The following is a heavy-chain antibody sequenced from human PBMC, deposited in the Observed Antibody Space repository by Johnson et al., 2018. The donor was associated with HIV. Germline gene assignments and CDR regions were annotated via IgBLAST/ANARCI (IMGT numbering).Heavy chain of an antibody. D-gene: IGHD5-18*01. V-gene: IGHV3-30*04. CDR3: ARGRRIQLWLLADAFDI. CDR1: DFTFSNNA. Sequence: QVQLVESGGGAVQPGRSLRLSCAASDFTFSNNAIHWVRQAPGKGLEWVAVISYDGTNTYYADSVRGRFTISRDNSKNTLYLQMDSLRAEDTAVYYCARGRRIQLWLLADAFDIWGQGTMVTVSS. J-gene: IGHJ3*02. CDR2: ISYDGTNT.